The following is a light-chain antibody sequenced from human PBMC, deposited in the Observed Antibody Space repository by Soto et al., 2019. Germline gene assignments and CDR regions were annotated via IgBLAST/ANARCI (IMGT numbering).Light chain of an antibody. CDR1: SSEVGGYNY. CDR2: DVS. V-gene: IGLV2-14*01. J-gene: IGLJ2*01. Sequence: QSALTQPASVSGSPGQSITISCTGTSSEVGGYNYVSWYQQHPGKAPKLMIYDVSNRPSGVSNRFSGSKAGNTASLTISGLQAEEEADYYCSSYTSSSPVVVGGGTKLTVL. CDR3: SSYTSSSPVV.